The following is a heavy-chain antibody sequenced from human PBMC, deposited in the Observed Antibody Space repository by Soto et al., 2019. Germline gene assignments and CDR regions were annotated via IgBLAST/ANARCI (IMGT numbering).Heavy chain of an antibody. D-gene: IGHD6-19*01. J-gene: IGHJ4*02. V-gene: IGHV5-51*01. CDR2: IYPGDSDT. CDR1: GYSFTSYW. CDR3: ARTRTGYSSGPYYFDY. Sequence: PGESLKISCKGSGYSFTSYWIGWVRQMPGKGLEWMGIIYPGDSDTRYSPPFQGQVTISADKSISTAYLQWSSLKASDTAMYYCARTRTGYSSGPYYFDYWGQGTLVTVSS.